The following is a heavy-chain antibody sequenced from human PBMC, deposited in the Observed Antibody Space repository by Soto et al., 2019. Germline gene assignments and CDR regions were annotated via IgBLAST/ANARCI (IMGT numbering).Heavy chain of an antibody. CDR3: ARGSGSSWFDS. CDR2: INSNSGDT. J-gene: IGHJ5*01. CDR1: GYTFTANY. V-gene: IGHV1-2*02. Sequence: ASVKVSCKTSGYTFTANYIHWLRQAPGQGLEWMGWINSNSGDTRYAQTLQGRVTLTRDTSISTAYMGLIGLMSDDTAVYYCARGSGSSWFDSWGQGTLVTVSS. D-gene: IGHD3-3*01.